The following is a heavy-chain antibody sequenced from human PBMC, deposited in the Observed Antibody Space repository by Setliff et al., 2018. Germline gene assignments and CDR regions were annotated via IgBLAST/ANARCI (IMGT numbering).Heavy chain of an antibody. CDR2: VYYSGAA. CDR3: ARGGTFRYFDF. J-gene: IGHJ4*02. Sequence: SETLSLTCTVSGGSFTPYYWSWIRQPPGKGLEFIGYVYYSGAAKYDPSLKSRVTMSVDTSKTQFSLKLRSVTAADTAVYYCARGGTFRYFDFWGQGAPVTVSS. CDR1: GGSFTPYY. D-gene: IGHD5-12*01. V-gene: IGHV4-59*01.